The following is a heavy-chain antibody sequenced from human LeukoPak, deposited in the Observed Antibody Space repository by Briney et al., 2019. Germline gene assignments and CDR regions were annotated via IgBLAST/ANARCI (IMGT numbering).Heavy chain of an antibody. CDR1: GFTFSTYV. Sequence: GGSLRLSCSVSGFTFSTYVMHWVRQAPGKGLEYVSAISSNGDNTYYADSVKGRFPISRDNSNNTLYLQMSSLRADDTAVYYCVRGTCYWGQGTLVTVSS. J-gene: IGHJ4*02. V-gene: IGHV3-64D*06. CDR3: VRGTCY. CDR2: ISSNGDNT.